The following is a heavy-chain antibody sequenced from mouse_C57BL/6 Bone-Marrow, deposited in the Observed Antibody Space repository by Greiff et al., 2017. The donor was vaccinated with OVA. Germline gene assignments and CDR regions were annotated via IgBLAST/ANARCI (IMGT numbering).Heavy chain of an antibody. Sequence: VHLVESGPELVKPGASVKISCKASGYTFTDYYINWVKQRPGQGLEWIGWIFPGSGSTYYNEKFKGKATLTVDKSSSTAYMLLSSLTSEDSAVDFCASSFYGNHAMDYWGQGTSVTVSS. CDR1: GYTFTDYY. CDR3: ASSFYGNHAMDY. D-gene: IGHD2-1*01. V-gene: IGHV1-75*01. CDR2: IFPGSGST. J-gene: IGHJ4*01.